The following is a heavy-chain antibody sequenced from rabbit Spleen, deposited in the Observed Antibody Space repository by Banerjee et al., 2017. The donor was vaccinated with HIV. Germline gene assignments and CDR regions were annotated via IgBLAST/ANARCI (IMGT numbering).Heavy chain of an antibody. CDR3: ARGLVGVIGWNFGW. Sequence: QEQLVESGGGLVTPGGTLKLTCTASGFSFNNNNWMCWVRQAPGKGLECIACIYVGSSGSTYYASWAKGRFTISKTSSTTVTLQMTSLTAADTATYFCARGLVGVIGWNFGWWGPGTLVTVS. D-gene: IGHD1-1*01. J-gene: IGHJ4*01. CDR1: GFSFNNNNW. CDR2: IYVGSSGST. V-gene: IGHV1S45*01.